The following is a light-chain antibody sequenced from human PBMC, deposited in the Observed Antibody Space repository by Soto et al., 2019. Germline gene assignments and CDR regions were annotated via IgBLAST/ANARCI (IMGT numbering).Light chain of an antibody. CDR1: QSISDT. Sequence: EIVMTQSPATLSVSPGGRATLSCRASQSISDTLAWYQQKPGQAPRLLIYSASRGATGFPARFSGSGSGTDSTLTISSLQSEDFAVYYCQRYNNWPLTFGGGTKVDIK. CDR3: QRYNNWPLT. V-gene: IGKV3-15*01. CDR2: SAS. J-gene: IGKJ4*01.